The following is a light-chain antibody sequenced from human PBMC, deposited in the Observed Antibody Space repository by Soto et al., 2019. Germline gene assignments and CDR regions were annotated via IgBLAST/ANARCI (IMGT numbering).Light chain of an antibody. CDR1: QSLVHNNGNTY. CDR2: QVS. V-gene: IGKV2-30*02. J-gene: IGKJ2*01. Sequence: DVVMTQSPLSLPVTLGQPASISCRSSQSLVHNNGNTYLAWFHQRPGQSPRRLIYQVSNRDSGVPDRFSGSGSGTDFTLKISRVEAEDFGVYHCMQGTHGPHTFGQGTKLESK. CDR3: MQGTHGPHT.